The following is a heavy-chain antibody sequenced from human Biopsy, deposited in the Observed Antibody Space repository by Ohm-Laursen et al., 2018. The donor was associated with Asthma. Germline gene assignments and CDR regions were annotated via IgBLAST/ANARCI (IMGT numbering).Heavy chain of an antibody. CDR3: ARAVSSSSYWYFDL. CDR1: GDAMSTSGSY. J-gene: IGHJ2*01. CDR2: TYYSGRT. D-gene: IGHD6-6*01. Sequence: SDTLSLTCIVSGDAMSTSGSYWGWIRQSPGKGLEWIDSTYYSGRTYYNPSLESRVTISADTSKNHFSLKVTSVTAADTAVYYCARAVSSSSYWYFDLWGRGDLVTVSS. V-gene: IGHV4-39*02.